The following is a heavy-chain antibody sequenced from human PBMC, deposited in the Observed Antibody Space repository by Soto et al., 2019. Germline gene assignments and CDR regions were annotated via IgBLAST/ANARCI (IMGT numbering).Heavy chain of an antibody. J-gene: IGHJ4*02. D-gene: IGHD2-2*01. CDR2: MYHSGST. V-gene: IGHV4-30-2*01. CDR1: GGSISSGGYS. CDR3: ARVPDY. Sequence: SDTLSLTCAVSGGSISSGGYSWSWIRQPPGKGLEWIGYMYHSGSTYYNPSLKSRVTISIDRSKNQFSLKLSSVTDADTAVYYCARVPDYRGQGILVTV.